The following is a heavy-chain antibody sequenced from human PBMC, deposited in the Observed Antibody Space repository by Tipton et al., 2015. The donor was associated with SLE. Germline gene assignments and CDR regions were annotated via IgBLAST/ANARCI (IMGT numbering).Heavy chain of an antibody. D-gene: IGHD3-10*01. V-gene: IGHV3-30*04. CDR3: ARDRGYYFDY. CDR1: GFTFSSYA. J-gene: IGHJ4*02. Sequence: RSLRLSCAASGFTFSSYAMHWVRQAPGKGLEWVAVISYDGSNKYYADSVKGRFTISRDNSKNTLYLQMNSLRAEDTAVYYCARDRGYYFDYWGQGTLVTVSS. CDR2: ISYDGSNK.